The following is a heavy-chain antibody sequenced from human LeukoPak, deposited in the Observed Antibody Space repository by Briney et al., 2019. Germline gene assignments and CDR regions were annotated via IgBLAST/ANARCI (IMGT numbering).Heavy chain of an antibody. CDR2: FDPEDGET. CDR1: GYTLTELS. J-gene: IGHJ3*02. V-gene: IGHV1-24*01. D-gene: IGHD3-16*01. Sequence: ASVKVSCKVSGYTLTELSMHWVRQAPGKGLEWMGGFDPEDGETIYAQKFQGRVTMTEDTSTDTAYMELSSLRSEDTAVYYCATAEKVDLLRILIAFGIWGQGTMVTVSS. CDR3: ATAEKVDLLRILIAFGI.